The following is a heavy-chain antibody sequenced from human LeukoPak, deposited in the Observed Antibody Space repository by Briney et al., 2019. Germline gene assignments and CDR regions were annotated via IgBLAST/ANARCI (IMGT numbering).Heavy chain of an antibody. CDR3: AKRSGRADTFDI. Sequence: PGGSLRLSCAASGFTFDDYAMHWVRQAPGKGLEWVSAISWNSGSTGYADSVKGRFTISRDNAKNSLYLQMNSLRAEDTALYFCAKRSGRADTFDIWGQGTMVTVSS. CDR1: GFTFDDYA. V-gene: IGHV3-9*01. CDR2: ISWNSGST. J-gene: IGHJ3*02.